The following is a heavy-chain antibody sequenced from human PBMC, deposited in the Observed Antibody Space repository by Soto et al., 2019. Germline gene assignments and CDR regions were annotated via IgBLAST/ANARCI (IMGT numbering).Heavy chain of an antibody. CDR2: ISGSGGST. Sequence: VGSLRLSCAASGFTFSSYAMSWVRQAPGKGLEWVSAISGSGGSTYYADSVKGRFTISRDNSKNTLYLQMNSLRAEDTAVYYCAKDPSGITMVSAFDYWGQGTLVTVSS. D-gene: IGHD3-10*01. J-gene: IGHJ4*02. V-gene: IGHV3-23*01. CDR3: AKDPSGITMVSAFDY. CDR1: GFTFSSYA.